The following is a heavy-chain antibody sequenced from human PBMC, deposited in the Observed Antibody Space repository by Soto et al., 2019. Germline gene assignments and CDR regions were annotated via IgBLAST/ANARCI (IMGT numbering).Heavy chain of an antibody. CDR3: ASPQATSYYYYYYGMDV. CDR1: GVSISSSSYY. J-gene: IGHJ6*02. CDR2: IYYSGST. Sequence: SETLSLTCTVSGVSISSSSYYWGWIRQPPGKGLEWIGSIYYSGSTYYNPSLKSRVTISVDTSKNQFSLKLSSVTAADTAVYYCASPQATSYYYYYYGMDVWGQGTTVTVSS. V-gene: IGHV4-39*01. D-gene: IGHD5-12*01.